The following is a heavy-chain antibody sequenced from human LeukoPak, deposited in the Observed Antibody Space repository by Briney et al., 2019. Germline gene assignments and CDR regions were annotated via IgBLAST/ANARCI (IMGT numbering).Heavy chain of an antibody. CDR2: ISSSSSYI. D-gene: IGHD3-3*01. J-gene: IGHJ4*02. CDR3: AKDQSTYYDFWSGEFDY. Sequence: PGGSLRLSCAASGFTFSSYSMNWVRQAPGKGLEWVSSISSSSSYIYYADSVKGRFTISRDNAKNSLYLQMNSLRAEDTAVYYCAKDQSTYYDFWSGEFDYWGQGTLVTVSS. CDR1: GFTFSSYS. V-gene: IGHV3-21*01.